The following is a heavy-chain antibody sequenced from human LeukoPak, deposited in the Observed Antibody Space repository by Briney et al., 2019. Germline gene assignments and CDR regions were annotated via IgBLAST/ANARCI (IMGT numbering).Heavy chain of an antibody. CDR3: ARDLDYYDSTWFDP. V-gene: IGHV4-59*01. D-gene: IGHD3-22*01. CDR2: IYDSGST. CDR1: GGSISSYD. J-gene: IGHJ5*02. Sequence: KPSETLSLACTVSGGSISSYDWSWIRQPPGKGLEWIGFIYDSGSTNYNPSLKSRVTISVDTSKNQFSLKLRSVTAADTAVYYCARDLDYYDSTWFDPWGQGTLVTVSS.